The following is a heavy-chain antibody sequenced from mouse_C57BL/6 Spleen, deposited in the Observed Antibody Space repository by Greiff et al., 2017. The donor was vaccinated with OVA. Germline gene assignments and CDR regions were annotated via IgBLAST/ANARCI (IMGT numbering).Heavy chain of an antibody. CDR2: ISDGGSYT. CDR3: ARGLRPSTDWFAY. Sequence: EVQVVESGGGLVKPGGSLKLSCAASGFTFSSYAMSWVRQTPEKRLEWVATISDGGSYTYYPDNVKGRFTISRDNAKNNLYLQMSHLESEDTAMYYCARGLRPSTDWFAYWGQGTLVTVSA. CDR1: GFTFSSYA. V-gene: IGHV5-4*01. J-gene: IGHJ3*01. D-gene: IGHD1-2*01.